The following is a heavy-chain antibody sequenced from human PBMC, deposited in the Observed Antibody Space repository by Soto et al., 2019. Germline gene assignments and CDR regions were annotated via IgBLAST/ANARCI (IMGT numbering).Heavy chain of an antibody. J-gene: IGHJ4*02. V-gene: IGHV3-74*01. CDR1: GSTFSTYW. Sequence: GGSLRLSCAASGSTFSTYWMHWVHQAPGKGLVWVSRINSDGSTTNYADSAKGRFTISRDNAKNTLYLQMTSLRAEDTAVYYCARAALGTSTWYDYWGQGTLVTVSS. CDR2: INSDGSTT. CDR3: ARAALGTSTWYDY. D-gene: IGHD6-13*01.